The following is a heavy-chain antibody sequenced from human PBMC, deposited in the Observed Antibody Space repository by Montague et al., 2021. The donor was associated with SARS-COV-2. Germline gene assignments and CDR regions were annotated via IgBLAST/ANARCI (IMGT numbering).Heavy chain of an antibody. D-gene: IGHD1-26*01. CDR1: GASFSGYY. V-gene: IGHV4-34*01. Sequence: SETLSLTCAVYGASFSGYYLSRTRQPPGKSLEWTGEINPSGGYFHNPSLESRVTISADTSKKQFSLKFSSVSAADTAVYYCARGRYGGAAYWGQGTLVTVTS. CDR3: ARGRYGGAAY. J-gene: IGHJ4*02. CDR2: INPSGGY.